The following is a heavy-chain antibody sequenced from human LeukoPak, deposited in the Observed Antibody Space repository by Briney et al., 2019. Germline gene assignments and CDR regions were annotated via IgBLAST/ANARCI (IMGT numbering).Heavy chain of an antibody. CDR3: AKASPKYSSSGRGAFDI. Sequence: PGGSLRLSCAASGFTFDDYAMHWVRQAPGKGLEWVSGISWNSGSIGYADSVKGRFTIPRDNAKNSLYLQMNSLRAEDMALYYCAKASPKYSSSGRGAFDIWGQGTMVTVSS. V-gene: IGHV3-9*03. CDR1: GFTFDDYA. D-gene: IGHD6-6*01. J-gene: IGHJ3*02. CDR2: ISWNSGSI.